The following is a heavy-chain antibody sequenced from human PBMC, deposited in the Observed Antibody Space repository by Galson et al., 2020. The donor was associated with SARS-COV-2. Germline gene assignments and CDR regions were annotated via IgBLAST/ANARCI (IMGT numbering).Heavy chain of an antibody. CDR1: GGSISGGDNY. CDR2: IHHSGLT. Sequence: SQTLSLTCTVSGGSISGGDNYWTWIRQHPVEGLEWIGYIHHSGLTYHNPSLKSRVTISIDTSANHFSLKLNSVTAADTAVYYCARAANPYYYYMDVWGKGTTVIVSS. V-gene: IGHV4-31*03. CDR3: ARAANPYYYYMDV. J-gene: IGHJ6*03.